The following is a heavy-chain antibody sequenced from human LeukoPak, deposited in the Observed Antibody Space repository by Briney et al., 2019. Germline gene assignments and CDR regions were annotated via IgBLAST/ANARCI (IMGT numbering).Heavy chain of an antibody. CDR2: ISGSGGSA. CDR1: GFTFSNYA. CDR3: GKWQTTATTLDY. J-gene: IGHJ4*02. D-gene: IGHD4-17*01. Sequence: GGSLRLSCAASGFTFSNYAMNWVRQAPGKGLEWVSGISGSGGSANYADSVRGRFTISRDNSKNTLYLQMNSLRAEDTAVYYCGKWQTTATTLDYWGQGTLVTVSS. V-gene: IGHV3-23*01.